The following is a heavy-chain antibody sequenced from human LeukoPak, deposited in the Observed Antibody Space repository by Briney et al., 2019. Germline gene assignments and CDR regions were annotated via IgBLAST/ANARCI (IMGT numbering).Heavy chain of an antibody. V-gene: IGHV4-39*01. Sequence: SETLSLTCTVSGGSISSSSYYWGWIRQPPGKGLEWIGNIYYSGSTYSTPSLKSRATISVDTSKNQFSLRLTSVTAADTAVYYCARLGDSAMVRYFDYWGQGTLVTVSS. D-gene: IGHD5-18*01. CDR2: IYYSGST. CDR1: GGSISSSSYY. CDR3: ARLGDSAMVRYFDY. J-gene: IGHJ4*02.